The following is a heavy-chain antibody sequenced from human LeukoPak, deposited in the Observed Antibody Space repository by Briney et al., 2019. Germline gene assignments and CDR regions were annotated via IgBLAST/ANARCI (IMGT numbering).Heavy chain of an antibody. V-gene: IGHV1-2*02. J-gene: IGHJ4*02. CDR3: ARGRNIEMTTMSGGSDY. CDR1: GYTFTDYY. CDR2: LNPNSGDT. Sequence: ASVRVSCKASGYTFTDYYMHWVRQAPGQGLEWMGWLNPNSGDTNYAQKFQGRVSMTRDSSISTAYMDLSDLRSDNTAVYSCARGRNIEMTTMSGGSDYWGQGTLVTVSS. D-gene: IGHD5-24*01.